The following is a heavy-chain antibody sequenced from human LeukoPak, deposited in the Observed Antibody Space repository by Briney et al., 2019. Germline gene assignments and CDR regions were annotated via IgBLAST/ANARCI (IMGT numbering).Heavy chain of an antibody. J-gene: IGHJ6*04. CDR2: TYYRSKWYN. D-gene: IGHD2-15*01. CDR3: ARLPTQASSYYYYYGMDV. V-gene: IGHV6-1*01. CDR1: GDSVSSNSAA. Sequence: SQTLSLTCATSGDSVSSNSAAWNWLRQSPSRGLEWLGSTYYRSKWYNDYAVSVKSRITINPDTSKNQFSLQLNSVTPEDTAVYYCARLPTQASSYYYYYGMDVWGKGTTVTVSS.